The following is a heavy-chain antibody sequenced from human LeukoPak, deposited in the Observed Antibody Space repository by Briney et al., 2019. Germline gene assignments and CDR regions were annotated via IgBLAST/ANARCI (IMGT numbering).Heavy chain of an antibody. V-gene: IGHV3-23*01. J-gene: IGHJ6*03. CDR1: EFIFTNYG. Sequence: GGSLRLSCAASEFIFTNYGMSWVRQGPGKGLEWVSAISGSGGSTYYADSVKGRFTISRDNSKNTLYLQMNSLRAEDTAVYYCAKDRSVRYFDWLSLQYYYYYYMDVWGKGTTVTVSS. D-gene: IGHD3-9*01. CDR2: ISGSGGST. CDR3: AKDRSVRYFDWLSLQYYYYYYMDV.